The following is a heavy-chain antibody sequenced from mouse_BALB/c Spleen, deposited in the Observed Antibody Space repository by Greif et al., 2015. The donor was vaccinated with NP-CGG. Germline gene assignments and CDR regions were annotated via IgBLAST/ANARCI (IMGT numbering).Heavy chain of an antibody. J-gene: IGHJ3*01. V-gene: IGHV14-3*02. D-gene: IGHD2-12*01. CDR2: IDPANGNT. CDR1: GFNIKDTY. CDR3: ARNDGFAY. Sequence: VQLKESGAELVKPGASVKLSCTASGFNIKDTYMHWVKQRPEQGLEWIGRIDPANGNTKYDPKFQGKATITADTSSNTAYLQLSSRTSEDTAVYYCARNDGFAYWGQGTLVTGSA.